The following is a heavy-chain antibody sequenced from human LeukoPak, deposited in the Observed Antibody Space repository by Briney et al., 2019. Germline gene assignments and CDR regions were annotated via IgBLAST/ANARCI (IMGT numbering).Heavy chain of an antibody. V-gene: IGHV4-4*02. J-gene: IGHJ4*02. CDR2: IYQSGKT. D-gene: IGHD3-3*01. Sequence: SETLSVTCAVSGGSISSSNWWGWVRQPPGEGLEWIGGIYQSGKTNYNPSLKSPVTILEDKSKNQFSLKLSSVAAADTAVYYCARLSLKVLEWSPTKGKETHYFDYWGQGTLVTVSS. CDR1: GGSISSSNW. CDR3: ARLSLKVLEWSPTKGKETHYFDY.